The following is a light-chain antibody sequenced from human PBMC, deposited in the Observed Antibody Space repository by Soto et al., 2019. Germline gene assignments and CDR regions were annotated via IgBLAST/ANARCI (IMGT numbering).Light chain of an antibody. CDR3: QQYTNWPPWT. Sequence: EIVMTQSPATLSVSPGERATLSCRASQSVSSNLAWYQQKPGQAPRLLIYGASTRATGIPARFSVSGSGTEFTLNIRSLQSEDFAVYYCQQYTNWPPWTFGQGTKVEIK. CDR2: GAS. J-gene: IGKJ1*01. V-gene: IGKV3-15*01. CDR1: QSVSSN.